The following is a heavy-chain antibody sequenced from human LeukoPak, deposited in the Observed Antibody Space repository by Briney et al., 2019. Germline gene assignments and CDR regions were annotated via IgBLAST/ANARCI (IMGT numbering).Heavy chain of an antibody. J-gene: IGHJ4*02. V-gene: IGHV3-74*01. CDR1: GFTFSSYW. CDR3: ARDLGSGGSCYRN. Sequence: GGSLRLSCAASGFTFSSYWMHWVRQAPGKGLVWVSRINDDESVTNYADSVKGRFTISRDNAKNTLYLQMNSLRAEDTAVYFCARDLGSGGSCYRNWGQGTLVTVSS. CDR2: INDDESVT. D-gene: IGHD2-15*01.